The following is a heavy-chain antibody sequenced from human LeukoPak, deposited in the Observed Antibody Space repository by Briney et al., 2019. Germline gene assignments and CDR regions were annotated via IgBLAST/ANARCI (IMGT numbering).Heavy chain of an antibody. CDR3: TKDGGLWVSAHWGDS. CDR2: ITTSDGNT. V-gene: IGHV3-23*01. CDR1: GFTFSSYT. J-gene: IGHJ4*02. D-gene: IGHD7-27*01. Sequence: GGSLRLSCAASGFTFSSYTMSWVRQAPGKGLEWVSTITTSDGNTYYADSVKGRFTVSRDNSKNTLFLQMNSLRAEDTAVYYCTKDGGLWVSAHWGDSWGRGTLVTVSS.